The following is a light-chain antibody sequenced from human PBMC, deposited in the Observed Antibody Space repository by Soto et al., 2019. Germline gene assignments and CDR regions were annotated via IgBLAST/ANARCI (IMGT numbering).Light chain of an antibody. V-gene: IGLV2-11*01. J-gene: IGLJ1*01. CDR1: SSEVGGYTY. CDR2: DAYGVT. CDR3: CSYGGSSTYV. Sequence: QSALTQPRSVSGSPGQSVTISCTGTSSEVGGYTYVSWYQQHPDKAPKLMIYDAYGVTKRPSGVPDRFSGSKSGNTASLTISGLQADDEADYYCCSYGGSSTYVFGTGTKVTVL.